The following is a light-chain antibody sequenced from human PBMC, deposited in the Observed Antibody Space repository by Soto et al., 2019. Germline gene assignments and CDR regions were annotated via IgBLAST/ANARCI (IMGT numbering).Light chain of an antibody. CDR2: EVS. CDR1: SSDVGGYNY. CDR3: SSYTSSSVV. J-gene: IGLJ2*01. Sequence: QSVLTQPASVSGSPGQSITISCTGTSSDVGGYNYVSWYQQHPGKAPKLMIYEVSNRPSGGSNRYSGSKSGNTASLTISGLQAEDEADYYCSSYTSSSVVFGGVTKVTVL. V-gene: IGLV2-14*01.